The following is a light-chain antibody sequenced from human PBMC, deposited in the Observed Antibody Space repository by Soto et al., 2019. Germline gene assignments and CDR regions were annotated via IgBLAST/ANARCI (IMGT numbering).Light chain of an antibody. CDR3: MSYAGGNSVT. V-gene: IGLV2-8*01. CDR1: DNDVGRYDY. Sequence: QSALTQPPSASESLGLSVTLSCSGTDNDVGRYDYVSWYQQHPGKAPKLLIYEVTKRPSGVPDRFSASKSGNSASLTVSGLQDEDEADYYCMSYAGGNSVTFGGGTKLTVL. CDR2: EVT. J-gene: IGLJ2*01.